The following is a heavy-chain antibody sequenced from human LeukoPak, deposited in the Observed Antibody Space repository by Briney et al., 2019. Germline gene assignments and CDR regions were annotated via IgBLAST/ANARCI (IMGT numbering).Heavy chain of an antibody. J-gene: IGHJ4*02. CDR3: AALTSINGNFDY. CDR2: IYYSGST. Sequence: SETLSLTCTVSGGSISSYYWSWIRQPPGKGLEWIGYIYYSGSTNYNPSLKSRVTISVDTSKNQFSLKLSSVTAADTAVYYCAALTSINGNFDYWGQGALVTVSS. V-gene: IGHV4-59*08. CDR1: GGSISSYY.